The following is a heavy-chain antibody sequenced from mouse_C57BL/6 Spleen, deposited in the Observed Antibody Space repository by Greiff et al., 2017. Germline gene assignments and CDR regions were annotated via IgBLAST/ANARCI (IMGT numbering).Heavy chain of an antibody. V-gene: IGHV1-15*01. Sequence: QVQLQQSGAELVRPGASVTLSCKASGYTFTDYEMHWVKQTPVHGLEWIGAIDPETGGTAYNQKFKGKAILTADKSSSTAYMGLRSLTSEDSAVYYCTRRGYGYAMDYWGQGTSVTVSS. CDR2: IDPETGGT. CDR3: TRRGYGYAMDY. CDR1: GYTFTDYE. D-gene: IGHD2-2*01. J-gene: IGHJ4*01.